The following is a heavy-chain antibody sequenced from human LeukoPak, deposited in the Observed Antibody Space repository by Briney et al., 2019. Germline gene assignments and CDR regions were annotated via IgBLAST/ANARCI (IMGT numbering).Heavy chain of an antibody. V-gene: IGHV1-2*02. J-gene: IGHJ3*02. D-gene: IGHD5-12*01. CDR1: GYTFSDYY. Sequence: GASVKVSCKASGYTFSDYYLNWVRQAPGHGLEWMGWINPHSGGTHYAQKFQGRVTMTRDTSISTAYMELSSLRSDDTAVYFCAREIVATIGGAFDIWGQGTMVTVSS. CDR2: INPHSGGT. CDR3: AREIVATIGGAFDI.